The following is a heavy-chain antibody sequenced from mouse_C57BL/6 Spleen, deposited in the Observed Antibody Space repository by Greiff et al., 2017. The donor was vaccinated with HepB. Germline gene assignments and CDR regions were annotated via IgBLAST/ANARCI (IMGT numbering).Heavy chain of an antibody. CDR2: IYPGDGDT. CDR1: GYAFSSSW. CDR3: ARLTAH. Sequence: QVQLKESGPELVKPGASVKISCKASGYAFSSSWMNWVKQRPGKGLEWIGRIYPGDGDTNYNGKFKGKATLTADKSSSTAYMQLSSLTSEDSAVYFCARLTAHWGQGTLVTVSA. V-gene: IGHV1-82*01. J-gene: IGHJ3*01. D-gene: IGHD2-13*01.